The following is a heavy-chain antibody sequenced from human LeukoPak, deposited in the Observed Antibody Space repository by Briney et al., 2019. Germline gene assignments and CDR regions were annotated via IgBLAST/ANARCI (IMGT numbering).Heavy chain of an antibody. CDR3: VTGNSGNSVHY. D-gene: IGHD1-14*01. CDR2: ISAGGTVI. J-gene: IGHJ4*02. V-gene: IGHV3-48*03. Sequence: GGSLRLSCVGSGFIFSGYGMIWVRQAPGKGPEGVSYISAGGTVIIYADSVKGRFTVSRDDAQNSLSLQMNSLRAEDTASYYCVTGNSGNSVHYWGQGTLVTVSS. CDR1: GFIFSGYG.